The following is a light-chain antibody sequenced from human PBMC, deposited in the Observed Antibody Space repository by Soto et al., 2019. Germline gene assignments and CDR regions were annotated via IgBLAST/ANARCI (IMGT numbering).Light chain of an antibody. V-gene: IGLV1-44*01. CDR1: SSNIGSNT. CDR3: AAWDDSLNGL. CDR2: SNN. J-gene: IGLJ2*01. Sequence: QSVLTQPPSASGTPGQRVTISCSGSSSNIGSNTVNWYQQLPGTAPKLLIYSNNQRPSGVPDRFSGSKSGPSASLAIRGLQSEDEADYYCAAWDDSLNGLFGGGTKLTVL.